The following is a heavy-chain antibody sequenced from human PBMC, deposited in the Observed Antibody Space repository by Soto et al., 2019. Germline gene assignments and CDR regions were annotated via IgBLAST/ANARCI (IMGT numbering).Heavy chain of an antibody. CDR1: GYTFTSYG. CDR3: AKDPDPDLEVTGTTFDY. J-gene: IGHJ4*02. V-gene: IGHV1-18*01. Sequence: ASVKVSCKASGYTFTSYGISWVRQAPGQGLEWMGWISAYNGNTNYAQKLQGRVTMTTDTSTSTAYMGLRSLRSDDTAVYYCAKDPDPDLEVTGTTFDYWGQGSLVTVSS. D-gene: IGHD6-19*01. CDR2: ISAYNGNT.